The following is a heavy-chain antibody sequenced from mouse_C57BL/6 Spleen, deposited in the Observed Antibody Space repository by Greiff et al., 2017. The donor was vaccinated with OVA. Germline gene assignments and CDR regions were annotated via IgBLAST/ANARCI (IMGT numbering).Heavy chain of an antibody. CDR1: GYTFTSYW. V-gene: IGHV1-64*01. J-gene: IGHJ2*01. CDR2: IHPNSGST. D-gene: IGHD2-2*01. Sequence: QVQLQQPGAELVKPGASVKLSCKASGYTFTSYWMHWVKQRPGQGLEWIGMIHPNSGSTNYNEKFKSKATLTVDKSSSTAYMQLSSLTSEDSAVYYCARRPLYYGYDAVDYWGQGTTRTVSS. CDR3: ARRPLYYGYDAVDY.